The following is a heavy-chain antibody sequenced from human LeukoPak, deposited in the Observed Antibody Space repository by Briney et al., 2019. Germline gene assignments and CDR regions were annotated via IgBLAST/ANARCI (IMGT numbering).Heavy chain of an antibody. CDR1: GFTLSTYW. CDR2: INWNGGST. J-gene: IGHJ3*02. CDR3: ARGQNYYGSGSQTFDI. Sequence: GGSLRLSCTASGFTLSTYWMTWVRQAPGKGLEWVSGINWNGGSTGYADSVKGRFTISRDNAKNSLYLQVSSLRAEDTAWYYCARGQNYYGSGSQTFDIWGQGTMVTVSS. D-gene: IGHD3-10*01. V-gene: IGHV3-20*04.